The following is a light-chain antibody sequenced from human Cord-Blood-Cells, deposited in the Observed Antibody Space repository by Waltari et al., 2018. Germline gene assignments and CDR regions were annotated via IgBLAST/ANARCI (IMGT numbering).Light chain of an antibody. CDR2: DVR. CDR3: SSYTSSSTV. CDR1: SSDVGGYNY. Sequence: QSALTQPASVSGSPGQSITISCTGTSSDVGGYNYVSWYQQHPGKAPKLMIYDVRNRPSGVSNRFSCSKSGNTASLTISGLQAEDEAYYYCSSYTSSSTVFGGGTKLTVL. J-gene: IGLJ2*01. V-gene: IGLV2-14*01.